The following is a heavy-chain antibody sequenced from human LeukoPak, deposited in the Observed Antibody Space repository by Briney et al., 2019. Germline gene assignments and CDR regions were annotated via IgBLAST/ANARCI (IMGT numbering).Heavy chain of an antibody. CDR2: ISGSGGST. CDR1: GFTFSSYA. V-gene: IGHV3-23*01. Sequence: QAGGSLRLSCAASGFTFSSYAMSWVRQAPGKGLEWVSAISGSGGSTYYADSVKGRFTISRDNSKNTLYLQMNSLRAEDTAVYYCAKGNDILTGSPFDYWGQGTLVTVSS. J-gene: IGHJ4*02. CDR3: AKGNDILTGSPFDY. D-gene: IGHD3-9*01.